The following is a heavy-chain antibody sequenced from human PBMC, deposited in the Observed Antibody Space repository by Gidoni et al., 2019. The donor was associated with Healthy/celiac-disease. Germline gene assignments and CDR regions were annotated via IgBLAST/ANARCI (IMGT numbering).Heavy chain of an antibody. D-gene: IGHD3-22*01. J-gene: IGHJ4*02. V-gene: IGHV3-11*06. Sequence: QVQLVESGGGLVKPGGSLRLSCAASGFTFSDYYMSWIRQAPGKGLEWVSYISSSSSYTNYADSVKGRFTISRDNAKNSLYLQMNSLRAEDTAVYYCARLYYYDSSGGPPDYWGQGTLVTVSS. CDR2: ISSSSSYT. CDR1: GFTFSDYY. CDR3: ARLYYYDSSGGPPDY.